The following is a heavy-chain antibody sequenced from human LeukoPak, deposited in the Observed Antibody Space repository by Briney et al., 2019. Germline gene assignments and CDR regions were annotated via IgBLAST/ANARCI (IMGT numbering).Heavy chain of an antibody. CDR1: GFTVSSNY. Sequence: GGSLRLSCAASGFTVSSNYMGWVRQAPGKGLEWVSVLYSGGNTYYADSVKGRFTISRDNSKNTLYLQMNSLRAEDTAVYYCATSPATGNIYFDLWGRGTLVAVSS. J-gene: IGHJ2*01. D-gene: IGHD6-13*01. CDR3: ATSPATGNIYFDL. CDR2: LYSGGNT. V-gene: IGHV3-66*01.